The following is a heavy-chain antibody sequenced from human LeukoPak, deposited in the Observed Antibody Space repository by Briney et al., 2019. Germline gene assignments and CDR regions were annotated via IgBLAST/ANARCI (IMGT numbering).Heavy chain of an antibody. J-gene: IGHJ3*02. CDR2: IYTSGST. V-gene: IGHV4-4*07. CDR3: ARDGSGWYSAFDI. Sequence: SETLSLNCTVSGGSISSYYWSWVRQPAGKGLKWIGRIYTSGSTNYNPSLKSRVTMSLYTSKNKFSLKLSSVTAAYTAVYYCARDGSGWYSAFDIWGQGTMVTVSS. D-gene: IGHD6-19*01. CDR1: GGSISSYY.